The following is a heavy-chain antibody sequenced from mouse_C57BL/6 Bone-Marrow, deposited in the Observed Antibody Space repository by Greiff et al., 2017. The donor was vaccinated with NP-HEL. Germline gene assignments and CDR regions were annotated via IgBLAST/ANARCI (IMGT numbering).Heavy chain of an antibody. CDR1: GYTFTNYW. Sequence: VQLVESGAELVRPGTSVKMSCKASGYTFTNYWIGWAKQRPGHGLEWIGDIYPGGGYTNYNEKFKGKATLTADKSSSTAYMQFSSLTSEDSAIYYCAWGGYLDYWGQGTTLTVSS. D-gene: IGHD1-1*02. V-gene: IGHV1-63*01. CDR3: AWGGYLDY. J-gene: IGHJ2*01. CDR2: IYPGGGYT.